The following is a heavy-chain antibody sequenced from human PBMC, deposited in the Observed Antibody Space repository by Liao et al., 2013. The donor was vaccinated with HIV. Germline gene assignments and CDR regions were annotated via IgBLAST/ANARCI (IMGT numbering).Heavy chain of an antibody. CDR3: ARRGNSGYYHKGAFDI. Sequence: QLQLQESGPGLVKPSETLSLTCTVSGGSISSSSYYWGWIRQPPGKGLDWIGSISYSGSTYYKPSLKSRVTISLDTSKNQFSLKLSSVTAADTALYYCARRGNSGYYHKGAFDIWGQGTMVTVSS. V-gene: IGHV4-39*07. CDR1: GGSISSSSYY. CDR2: ISYSGST. J-gene: IGHJ3*02. D-gene: IGHD5-12*01.